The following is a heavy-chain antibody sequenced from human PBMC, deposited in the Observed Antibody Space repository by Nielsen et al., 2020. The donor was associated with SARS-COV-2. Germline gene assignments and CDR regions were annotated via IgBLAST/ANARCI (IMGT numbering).Heavy chain of an antibody. J-gene: IGHJ4*02. CDR2: ISGYTGKK. V-gene: IGHV1-18*01. Sequence: ASVKVSCKASGYTFPSYGISWVRQAPGQGLEWMGWISGYTGKKHYAQSLQGRVSLATDTSTTTSYMELRNLTSDDTALYFCARDDTLRSSGWYGLDIWGRGTLVTVSS. CDR1: GYTFPSYG. CDR3: ARDDTLRSSGWYGLDI. D-gene: IGHD6-19*01.